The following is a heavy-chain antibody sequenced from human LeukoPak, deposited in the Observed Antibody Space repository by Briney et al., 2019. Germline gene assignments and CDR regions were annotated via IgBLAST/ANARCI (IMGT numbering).Heavy chain of an antibody. V-gene: IGHV1-8*01. CDR3: ARRNDILTGYYPPDV. Sequence: ASVKVSCTASGYTFTSYDINWVRQATGQGLEWMGWMNPNSGSTGYAQKFQGRVTMTRNTSISTAYLELSSLRSEDTAVYYCARRNDILTGYYPPDVWGQGTTVTVSS. CDR2: MNPNSGST. CDR1: GYTFTSYD. D-gene: IGHD3-9*01. J-gene: IGHJ6*02.